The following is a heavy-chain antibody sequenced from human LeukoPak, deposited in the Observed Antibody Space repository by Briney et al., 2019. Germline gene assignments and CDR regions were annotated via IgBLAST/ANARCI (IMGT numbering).Heavy chain of an antibody. J-gene: IGHJ4*02. Sequence: ASVKVSCKASGYTFTSYGISWVRQAPGQGPEWMGWISAYNGNTNYAQKLQGRVTMTTDTSTSTAYMELRSLRSDDTAVYYCARVQGTDYYDSSGYYHFDYWGQGTLVTVSS. CDR3: ARVQGTDYYDSSGYYHFDY. D-gene: IGHD3-22*01. CDR1: GYTFTSYG. V-gene: IGHV1-18*01. CDR2: ISAYNGNT.